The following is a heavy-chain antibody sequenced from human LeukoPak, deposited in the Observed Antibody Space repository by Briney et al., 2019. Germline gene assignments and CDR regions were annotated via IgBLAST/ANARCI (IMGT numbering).Heavy chain of an antibody. CDR2: IKQDGSEK. J-gene: IGHJ4*02. Sequence: GGSLRLSCAASGFTFSSYWMSWVRQAPGKGLEWVANIKQDGSEKYYVDSVKGRFTISRDNAKNSLYLQMNSLRAEDTAVYYCARSPSRFGGSRYYFDYWGQGTLVTVSS. CDR1: GFTFSSYW. CDR3: ARSPSRFGGSRYYFDY. D-gene: IGHD2-15*01. V-gene: IGHV3-7*01.